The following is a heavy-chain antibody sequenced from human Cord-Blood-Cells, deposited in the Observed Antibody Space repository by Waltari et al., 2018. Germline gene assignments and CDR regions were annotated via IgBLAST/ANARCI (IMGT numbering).Heavy chain of an antibody. CDR1: GFTFSRYA. CDR2: ITYERSNK. Sequence: QVQLVESGGGVVQPGRSLRLSCAASGFTFSRYAMHRVRQAPGKGMAGVAVITYERSNKYYADSGKGRFTISRDNSKNTLYLQMNSLRAEDTAVYYWARDPSSRTGWFDPWGQGTLVTVSS. CDR3: ARDPSSRTGWFDP. V-gene: IGHV3-30-3*01. J-gene: IGHJ5*02.